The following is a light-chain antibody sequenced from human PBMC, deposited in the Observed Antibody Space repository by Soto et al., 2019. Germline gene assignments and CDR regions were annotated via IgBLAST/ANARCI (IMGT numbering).Light chain of an antibody. V-gene: IGKV3-15*01. CDR2: GAS. Sequence: EIVMTQSPATLSVSPGERATLSCRSSQSVSSNLAWYQQKPGQAPRLLIYGASTRATGIPARFSGSGSGTECTLTIRRLQSEDFAVYYCQQYNNWPPITFGQGTRLEIK. J-gene: IGKJ5*01. CDR1: QSVSSN. CDR3: QQYNNWPPIT.